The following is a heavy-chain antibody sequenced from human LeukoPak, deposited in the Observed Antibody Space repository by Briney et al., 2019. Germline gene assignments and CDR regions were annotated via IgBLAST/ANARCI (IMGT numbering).Heavy chain of an antibody. Sequence: GGSLRLSCAASGFTFSSYGMHWVRQAPGKGLEWVAVISYDGSNKYYADSVKGRFTISRDNSKNTLYLQMNSLRAEDTAVYYCAKYHRTYYYDSSADTCVDYWGQGTLVTVSS. CDR1: GFTFSSYG. CDR2: ISYDGSNK. CDR3: AKYHRTYYYDSSADTCVDY. J-gene: IGHJ4*02. V-gene: IGHV3-30*18. D-gene: IGHD3-22*01.